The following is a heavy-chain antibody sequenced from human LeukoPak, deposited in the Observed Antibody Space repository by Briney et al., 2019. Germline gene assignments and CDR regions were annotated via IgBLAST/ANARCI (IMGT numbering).Heavy chain of an antibody. CDR3: ATVYYTASVLTFDI. D-gene: IGHD3-3*01. V-gene: IGHV1-24*01. CDR1: GYTLTELS. CDR2: FDPEDGET. J-gene: IGHJ3*02. Sequence: GASVKVSCKVSGYTLTELSMHWVRQAPGKGLEWMGGFDPEDGETIYAQKFQGRVTMTEETSTDTAYLELSSLRSEDTAVYYCATVYYTASVLTFDIWGQGTMVTVSS.